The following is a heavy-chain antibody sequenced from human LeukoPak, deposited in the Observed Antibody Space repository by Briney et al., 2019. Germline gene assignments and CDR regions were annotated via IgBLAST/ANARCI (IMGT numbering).Heavy chain of an antibody. V-gene: IGHV3-33*01. CDR1: EFTFTTYG. CDR3: ARDWKTNSFDY. Sequence: GGSLRLSCAASEFTFTTYGMHWVRQAPGKGLEWVAFIYYDGSNIYYADYVKGRFTISRDISKNTLYLQMDSLRAEDTAIYYCARDWKTNSFDYWGQGTLVAVSS. CDR2: IYYDGSNI. J-gene: IGHJ4*02. D-gene: IGHD1-1*01.